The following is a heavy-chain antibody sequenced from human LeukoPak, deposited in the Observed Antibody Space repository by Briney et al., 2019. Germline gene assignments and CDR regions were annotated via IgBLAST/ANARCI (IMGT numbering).Heavy chain of an antibody. J-gene: IGHJ4*02. CDR3: ARGTSRGAVQP. D-gene: IGHD3-10*01. CDR1: GFTFSSYD. V-gene: IGHV3-13*01. CDR2: IGTAGDT. Sequence: GGSLRLSCAASGFTFSSYDMHWVRQATGKGLEWVSAIGTAGDTYYPGSVKGRFTISRENAKNSLYLQMNSLRAGDTAVYYCARGTSRGAVQPWDQGTLVTVSS.